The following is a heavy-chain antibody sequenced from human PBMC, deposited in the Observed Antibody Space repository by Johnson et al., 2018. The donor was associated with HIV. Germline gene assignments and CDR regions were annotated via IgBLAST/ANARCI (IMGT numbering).Heavy chain of an antibody. CDR2: INWNGGNT. J-gene: IGHJ3*02. Sequence: MLLVESGGGVVRPGGSPRLSCAASGFTFDDYGMSWVRQVPGKGLEWVSGINWNGGNTGYADSVKGRFTISRDNAKNSLYLQMNNLRAEDTALYFCARDRGYSGYDWGAFDIWGQGTMVTVSS. V-gene: IGHV3-20*04. CDR1: GFTFDDYG. CDR3: ARDRGYSGYDWGAFDI. D-gene: IGHD5-12*01.